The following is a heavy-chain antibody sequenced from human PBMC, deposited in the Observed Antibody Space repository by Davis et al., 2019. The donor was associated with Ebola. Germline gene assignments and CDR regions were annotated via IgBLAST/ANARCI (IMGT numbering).Heavy chain of an antibody. V-gene: IGHV3-23*01. D-gene: IGHD6-13*01. CDR1: GFTFSSYA. CDR3: SGASSWYPGSQFDY. CDR2: ISGSGGST. J-gene: IGHJ4*02. Sequence: PGGSLRLSCAASGFTFSSYAMSWVRQAPGKGLEWVSAISGSGGSTYYADSVKGRFTISRDNSKNTLYLQMNSLRAEDTAVYYCSGASSWYPGSQFDYWGQGTLVTVSS.